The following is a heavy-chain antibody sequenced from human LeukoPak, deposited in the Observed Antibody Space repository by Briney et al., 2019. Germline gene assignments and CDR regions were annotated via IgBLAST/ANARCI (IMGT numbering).Heavy chain of an antibody. V-gene: IGHV3-23*01. CDR1: GVTLSSYA. Sequence: PGGSLRLSCAASGVTLSSYAMSWARQAPGKGLEWVSAISGSGGSTYYADSVKGRFTISRDNSKNTLYLQMNSLRAEDTAVYYCAKDRWELPNGYFDYWGQGTLVTVSS. CDR3: AKDRWELPNGYFDY. CDR2: ISGSGGST. D-gene: IGHD1-26*01. J-gene: IGHJ4*02.